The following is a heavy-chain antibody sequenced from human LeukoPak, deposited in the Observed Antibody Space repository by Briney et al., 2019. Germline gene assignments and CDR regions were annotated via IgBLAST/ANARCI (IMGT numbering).Heavy chain of an antibody. CDR2: ISSSSSTI. Sequence: GGSLRLSCAASGFTFNLYSMNWVRQAPGKGLEWVSYISSSSSTIYYADSVKGRFTISRDNAKNSLYLQMNSLRDEDTAVYYCARDLSATYYFDFWGQGTPVTVSS. D-gene: IGHD6-25*01. CDR3: ARDLSATYYFDF. J-gene: IGHJ4*02. CDR1: GFTFNLYS. V-gene: IGHV3-48*02.